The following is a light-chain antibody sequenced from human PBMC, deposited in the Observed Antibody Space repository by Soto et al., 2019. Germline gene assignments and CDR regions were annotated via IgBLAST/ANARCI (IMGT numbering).Light chain of an antibody. CDR1: SSDVGTYNL. CDR3: CSYAGSSTYV. V-gene: IGLV2-23*01. J-gene: IGLJ1*01. Sequence: QSALTQPASVSGSPGQSITISCTGTSSDVGTYNLVSWYQHHPGKAPKLMIYEGSKRPSGVSNRFSGSKSGNTASVTISGLQAEDEADYYCCSYAGSSTYVFGTGTKVTVL. CDR2: EGS.